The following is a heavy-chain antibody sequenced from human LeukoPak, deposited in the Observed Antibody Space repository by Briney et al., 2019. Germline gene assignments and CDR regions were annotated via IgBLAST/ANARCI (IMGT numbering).Heavy chain of an antibody. CDR2: IYYSGST. V-gene: IGHV4-59*01. J-gene: IGHJ5*02. D-gene: IGHD2-15*01. CDR1: GGSISSYY. CDR3: ARARRYYCSGGSCYGGEFDP. Sequence: SETLSLTCTVSGGSISSYYWSWIRQPPGKGLEWIGYIYYSGSTDYNPSLKSRVTMSVDTSKNQFSLKLSSVTAADTAVYYCARARRYYCSGGSCYGGEFDPWGQGTLVTVSS.